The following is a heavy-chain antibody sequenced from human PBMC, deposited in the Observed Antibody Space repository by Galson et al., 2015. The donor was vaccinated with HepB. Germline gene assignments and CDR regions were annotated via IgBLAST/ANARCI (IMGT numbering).Heavy chain of an antibody. Sequence: SVKVSCKASGYTFTSYGISWVRQAPGQGLEWMGWISAYNGNTNYAQKLQGRVTMTTDTSTSTAYMELRSLRSDDTAVYYCARAVYCSGGSCYSEAVGGWFDPWGQGTLVTVSS. V-gene: IGHV1-18*04. J-gene: IGHJ5*02. CDR1: GYTFTSYG. CDR2: ISAYNGNT. CDR3: ARAVYCSGGSCYSEAVGGWFDP. D-gene: IGHD2-15*01.